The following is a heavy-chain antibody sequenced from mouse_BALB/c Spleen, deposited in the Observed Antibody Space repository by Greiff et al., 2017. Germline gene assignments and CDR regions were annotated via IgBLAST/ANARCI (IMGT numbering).Heavy chain of an antibody. J-gene: IGHJ2*01. CDR3: AGNYVPYYFDY. Sequence: EVKLQESGPGLVKPSQSLSLTCTVTGYSITSDYAWNWIRQFPGNKLEWMGYISYSGSTSYNPSLKSRISITRDTSKNQFFLQLNSVTTEDTATYYCAGNYVPYYFDYWGQGTTLTVSS. CDR2: ISYSGST. V-gene: IGHV3-2*02. D-gene: IGHD2-1*01. CDR1: GYSITSDYA.